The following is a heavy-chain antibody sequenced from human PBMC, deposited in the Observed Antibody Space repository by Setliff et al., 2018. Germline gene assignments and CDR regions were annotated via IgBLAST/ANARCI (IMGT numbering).Heavy chain of an antibody. CDR3: TRAWIQLWFPDY. CDR2: IRGKVYGGTT. J-gene: IGHJ4*02. V-gene: IGHV3-49*04. CDR1: GFTFSNAW. Sequence: LRLSCAASGFTFSNAWMSWVRQAPGKGLEWVGFIRGKVYGGTTEYAASVKGRFTISRDDSKSIAYLQMNSLKTEDTAVYYCTRAWIQLWFPDYWGQGTLVTVSS. D-gene: IGHD5-18*01.